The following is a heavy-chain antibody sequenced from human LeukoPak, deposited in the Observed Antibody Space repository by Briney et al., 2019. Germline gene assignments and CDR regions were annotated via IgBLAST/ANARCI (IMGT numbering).Heavy chain of an antibody. J-gene: IGHJ6*02. CDR1: GITLSDYW. CDR2: IESDGTRT. D-gene: IGHD3/OR15-3a*01. V-gene: IGHV3-74*03. CDR3: VRGGHKLDIETSRYFYGLDV. Sequence: GGSLRLSCVASGITLSDYWMFWVRQGPGKGLVHVSRIESDGTRTVYADSVKGRFTISRGNAKNTMYLQMNSLRAEDTAVYYCVRGGHKLDIETSRYFYGLDVWGQGTTVTVSS.